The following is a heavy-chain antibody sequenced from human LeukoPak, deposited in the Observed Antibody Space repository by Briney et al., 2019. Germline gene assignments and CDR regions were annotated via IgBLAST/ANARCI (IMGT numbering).Heavy chain of an antibody. D-gene: IGHD2-15*01. CDR1: GVTFSSYA. CDR2: IIPILGIA. V-gene: IGHV1-69*04. CDR3: ARDEVAVVDHGMDV. Sequence: GSSVKVSCKASGVTFSSYAISWVRQAPGQGLEWMGRIIPILGIANHAQKFQGRITITADKSTSTVYMELSSLRSEDTAVYYCARDEVAVVDHGMDVWGQGTTVTVSS. J-gene: IGHJ6*02.